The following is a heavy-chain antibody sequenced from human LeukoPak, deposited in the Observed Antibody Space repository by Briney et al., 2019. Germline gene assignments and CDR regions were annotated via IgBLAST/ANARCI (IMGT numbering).Heavy chain of an antibody. J-gene: IGHJ6*03. CDR3: ARGRVGATRRSYYYMDV. D-gene: IGHD1-26*01. CDR2: MNPNSGNT. Sequence: ASVKVSCKASGYTFTSYDINWVRQATGQGLEWMGWMNPNSGNTGYAQKFQGRVTITRNTSISTAYMELSSLRSEDTAVYYCARGRVGATRRSYYYMDVWGKGTTVTVSS. CDR1: GYTFTSYD. V-gene: IGHV1-8*03.